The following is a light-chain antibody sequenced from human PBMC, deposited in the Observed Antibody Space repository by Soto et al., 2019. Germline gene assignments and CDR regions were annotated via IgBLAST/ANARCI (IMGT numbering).Light chain of an antibody. J-gene: IGKJ4*01. CDR2: DAF. CDR1: QSVRSY. V-gene: IGKV3-11*01. Sequence: ILLPQSPATLSFSPGERATLSCRASQSVRSYLAWYQQQPGQAPRLLIYDAFNRATGIPARFSGSGSGTDFTLTISSLEPEDFAIYYCQQRSNWPLTFGGGTKVDI. CDR3: QQRSNWPLT.